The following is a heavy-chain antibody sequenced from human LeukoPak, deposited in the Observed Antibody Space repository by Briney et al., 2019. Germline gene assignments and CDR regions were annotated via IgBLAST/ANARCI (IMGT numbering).Heavy chain of an antibody. CDR3: ARGDFWSGAPTD. V-gene: IGHV4-59*01. CDR1: GGSISRYY. J-gene: IGHJ4*02. D-gene: IGHD3-3*01. CDR2: IYYTGRA. Sequence: SETLSLTCTVSGGSISRYYWSWIRQPPGTGLEWIGYIYYTGRADYNPSLRSRVSMSVDTSKNQFSLRVNSMTAADTAVYYCARGDFWSGAPTDWGQGTLVTVSS.